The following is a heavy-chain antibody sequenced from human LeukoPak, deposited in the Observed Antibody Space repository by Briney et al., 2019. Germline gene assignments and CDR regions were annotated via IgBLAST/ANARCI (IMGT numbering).Heavy chain of an antibody. V-gene: IGHV1-18*04. Sequence: ASVKVSCKASGYTFTSYGINWVRQAPGQGLEWMGWISAYNGNTNYAQKLQGRVTMTTDTSTSTAYMELRSLRSDDTAVYYCAREPGYCSSTSCYRYFDYWGQGTLVTVSS. CDR3: AREPGYCSSTSCYRYFDY. CDR2: ISAYNGNT. D-gene: IGHD2-2*01. CDR1: GYTFTSYG. J-gene: IGHJ4*02.